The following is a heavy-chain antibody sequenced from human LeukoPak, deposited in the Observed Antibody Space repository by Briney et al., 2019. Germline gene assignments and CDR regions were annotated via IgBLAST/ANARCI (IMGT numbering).Heavy chain of an antibody. CDR3: ARGGDGYNPLDY. Sequence: SETLSLTCTVSGGSISSSSYYWGWIRQPPGKGLEWIGSIYYSGSTYYNPSLKSRVTISVDTSKNQISLKLSSVTAADTAVYYCARGGDGYNPLDYWGQGTLVTVSS. CDR2: IYYSGST. CDR1: GGSISSSSYY. D-gene: IGHD5-12*01. J-gene: IGHJ4*02. V-gene: IGHV4-39*07.